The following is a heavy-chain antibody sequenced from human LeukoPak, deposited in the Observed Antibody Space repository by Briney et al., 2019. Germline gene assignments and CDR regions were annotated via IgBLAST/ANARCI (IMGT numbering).Heavy chain of an antibody. V-gene: IGHV4-59*01. CDR3: ARGTVFGVATNWFDP. J-gene: IGHJ5*02. Sequence: ETLSLTCSVSGGSISGYYWSWIRQPPGKGLEWIGDMYYSGSTNYNPSLKSRVTISVDTSKKQISLKLNSVTAADTAVYYCARGTVFGVATNWFDPWGQGTLVTVS. CDR2: MYYSGST. D-gene: IGHD3-3*01. CDR1: GGSISGYY.